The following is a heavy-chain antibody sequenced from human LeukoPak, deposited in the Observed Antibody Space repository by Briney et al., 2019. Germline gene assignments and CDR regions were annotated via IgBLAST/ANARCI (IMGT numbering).Heavy chain of an antibody. CDR3: AKDLYDSSGSRYDY. V-gene: IGHV3-23*01. J-gene: IGHJ4*02. CDR1: GFTFSDYA. D-gene: IGHD3-22*01. Sequence: GGSLRLSCAASGFTFSDYAMSWVRQAPGKGLEWVAAMSESGSSTWYADSVKGRLTISRDNSKNTLFLQMNSLRAEDTAVYYCAKDLYDSSGSRYDYWGQGTLVTVSS. CDR2: MSESGSST.